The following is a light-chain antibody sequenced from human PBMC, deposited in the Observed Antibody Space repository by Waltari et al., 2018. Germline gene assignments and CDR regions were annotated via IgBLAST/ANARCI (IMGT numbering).Light chain of an antibody. CDR2: DVS. Sequence: QSALTQPAYVSGSPGQSITISCTGTSSDVGGYNYVSWYQQQPGKAPKLMLYDVSKRPSGVSNSFSGSKSGTTASLTISGLQAEDEADYYCSSYTSSITYVFGTGTKVTVL. CDR3: SSYTSSITYV. V-gene: IGLV2-14*01. CDR1: SSDVGGYNY. J-gene: IGLJ1*01.